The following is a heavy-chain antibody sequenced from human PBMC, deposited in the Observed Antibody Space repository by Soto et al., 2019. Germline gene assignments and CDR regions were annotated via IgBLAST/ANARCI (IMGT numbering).Heavy chain of an antibody. V-gene: IGHV3-21*01. CDR3: ASATVVAATVDF. J-gene: IGHJ4*02. CDR2: ISSGSSNI. D-gene: IGHD2-15*01. CDR1: GFAFRSYN. Sequence: EVQLVESGGGLVKPGGSLTLSCAASGFAFRSYNMNWVRQAPGKGLEWVASISSGSSNIYYADSVKGPFTISRDNAKNSLCLQMDSPSAEDSAFYYCASATVVAATVDFWGQGNLVTVSS.